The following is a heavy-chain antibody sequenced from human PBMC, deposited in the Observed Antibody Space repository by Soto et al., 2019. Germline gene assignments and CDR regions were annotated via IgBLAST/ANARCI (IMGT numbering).Heavy chain of an antibody. J-gene: IGHJ4*02. CDR3: TRKGHHIDY. CDR1: GFTFGDYA. V-gene: IGHV3-49*04. CDR2: IRSKAYGGTT. Sequence: QPGGSLRLSCTASGFTFGDYAMSWVRQAPGKGLEWVGFIRSKAYGGTTEYAASVKGRFTISRDDSKSIAYLQMNSLKTEDTAVYYCTRKGHHIDYWGQGTLVTVSS.